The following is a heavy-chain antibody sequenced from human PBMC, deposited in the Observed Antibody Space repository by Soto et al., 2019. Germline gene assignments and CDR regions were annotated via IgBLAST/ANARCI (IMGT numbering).Heavy chain of an antibody. Sequence: SETLSLTCAVSGGSISSGGYSWSWIRQPPGKGLEWIGYMYHSGSTYYNPSLKSRVTISVDTSKNQFSLELSSVTAADTAVYYCARERPDGARLDPWGQGTLVTVSS. D-gene: IGHD6-6*01. V-gene: IGHV4-30-2*05. CDR2: MYHSGST. CDR3: ARERPDGARLDP. CDR1: GGSISSGGYS. J-gene: IGHJ5*02.